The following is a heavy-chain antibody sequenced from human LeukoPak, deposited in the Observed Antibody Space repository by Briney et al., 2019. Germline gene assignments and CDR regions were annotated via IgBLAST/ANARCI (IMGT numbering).Heavy chain of an antibody. Sequence: SETLSLTCAVYGGSFRGYYWSWIRQPPGKGLEWIGEINHSGSTNYNPSLKSRVTISVDTSKNQFSLKLSSVTAADTAVYYCARLKYQLLKGDYYYYMDVWGKGTTVTVSS. D-gene: IGHD2-2*01. J-gene: IGHJ6*03. CDR1: GGSFRGYY. CDR3: ARLKYQLLKGDYYYYMDV. CDR2: INHSGST. V-gene: IGHV4-34*01.